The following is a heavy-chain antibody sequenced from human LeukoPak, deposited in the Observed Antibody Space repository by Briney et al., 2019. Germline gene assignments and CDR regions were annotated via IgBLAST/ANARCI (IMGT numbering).Heavy chain of an antibody. V-gene: IGHV1-8*02. D-gene: IGHD3-10*01. Sequence: ASVKVSCKASGYTFTGHYLHWVRQATGQGLEWMGWMNPNSGNTGYAQKFQGRVTMTRNTSISTAYMELSSLRSEDTAVYYCATTPWVYGSGSYYKGYFDYWGQGTLVTVSS. CDR3: ATTPWVYGSGSYYKGYFDY. CDR1: GYTFTGHY. CDR2: MNPNSGNT. J-gene: IGHJ4*02.